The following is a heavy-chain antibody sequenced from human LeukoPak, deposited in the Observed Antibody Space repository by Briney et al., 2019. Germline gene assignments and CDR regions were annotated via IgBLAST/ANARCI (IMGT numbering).Heavy chain of an antibody. CDR2: ISWNSGSI. J-gene: IGHJ6*02. Sequence: GGSLRLSCAASGFTFDDYAMHWVRQAPGKGLEWVSGISWNSGSIGYADSEKGRFTISRDNAKNSLYLQMNSLRAEDTALYYCAKDMTGDYYYYGMDVWGQGTTVTVSS. V-gene: IGHV3-9*01. CDR1: GFTFDDYA. D-gene: IGHD3-9*01. CDR3: AKDMTGDYYYYGMDV.